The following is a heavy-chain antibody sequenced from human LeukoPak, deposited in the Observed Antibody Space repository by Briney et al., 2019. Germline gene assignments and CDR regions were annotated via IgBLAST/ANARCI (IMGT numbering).Heavy chain of an antibody. CDR3: AREWATVTSPAPYYMDV. Sequence: PSETLSLTCTVSGGSISSYYWSWIRQPAGKGLEWSGRIYTSGSTNYNPSLKSPVTMSVDTSKNQFSLKLSSVTAADTAVYYCAREWATVTSPAPYYMDVWGKGTTVTVSS. V-gene: IGHV4-4*07. J-gene: IGHJ6*03. CDR2: IYTSGST. CDR1: GGSISSYY. D-gene: IGHD4-11*01.